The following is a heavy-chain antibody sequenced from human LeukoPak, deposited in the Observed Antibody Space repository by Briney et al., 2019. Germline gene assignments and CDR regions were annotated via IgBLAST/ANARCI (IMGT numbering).Heavy chain of an antibody. CDR1: GGSISSYY. Sequence: SETLSLTCTVSGGSISSYYWSWIRQPPGKGLEWIGYIYYSGSTNYNPSLKSRVTISVDTSKNQFSLKLSSVTAADTAAYYCASGELAPEIDYWGQGTLVTVSS. CDR3: ASGELAPEIDY. V-gene: IGHV4-59*01. D-gene: IGHD3-10*01. CDR2: IYYSGST. J-gene: IGHJ4*02.